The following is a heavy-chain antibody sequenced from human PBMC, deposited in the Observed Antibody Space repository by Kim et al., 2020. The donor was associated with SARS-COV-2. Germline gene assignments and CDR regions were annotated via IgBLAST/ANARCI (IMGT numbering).Heavy chain of an antibody. V-gene: IGHV3-33*01. CDR2: IWYDGSNK. Sequence: GGSLRLSCAASGFTFSSYGMHWVRQAPGKGLEWVAGIWYDGSNKYYADSVKGRFTISRDNSKNTLYLQMNSLRAEDTAVYYCARNELGIMGLLGDYYYGMDVWGQGTTVTVSS. CDR3: ARNELGIMGLLGDYYYGMDV. J-gene: IGHJ6*02. D-gene: IGHD7-27*01. CDR1: GFTFSSYG.